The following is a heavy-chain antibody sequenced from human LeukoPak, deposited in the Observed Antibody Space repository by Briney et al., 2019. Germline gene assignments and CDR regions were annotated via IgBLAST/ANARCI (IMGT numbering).Heavy chain of an antibody. Sequence: SPSETLSLTCAVYGGSFSGYYWSWIRQPPGKGLEWIGEINHSGSTNYNPSLKSRVTISVDTSKNQFSLKLSSVTAADTAAYYCAIRDGYNHGGFGYWGQGTLVTVSS. CDR1: GGSFSGYY. CDR2: INHSGST. CDR3: AIRDGYNHGGFGY. V-gene: IGHV4-34*01. D-gene: IGHD5-24*01. J-gene: IGHJ4*02.